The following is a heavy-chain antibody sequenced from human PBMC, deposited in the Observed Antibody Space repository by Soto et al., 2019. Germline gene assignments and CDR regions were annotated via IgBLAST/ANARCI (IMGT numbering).Heavy chain of an antibody. CDR1: GGSISSGDYY. D-gene: IGHD5-12*01. Sequence: SETLSLTCTVSGGSISSGDYYWSWIRQPPGKGLEWIGYIYYSGSTYYNPSLKSRVTISVDTSKNQFSLKLSSVTAADTAVYYCAREGYSGYDTTPFFDYWGQGTLVTVSS. CDR2: IYYSGST. V-gene: IGHV4-30-4*01. J-gene: IGHJ4*02. CDR3: AREGYSGYDTTPFFDY.